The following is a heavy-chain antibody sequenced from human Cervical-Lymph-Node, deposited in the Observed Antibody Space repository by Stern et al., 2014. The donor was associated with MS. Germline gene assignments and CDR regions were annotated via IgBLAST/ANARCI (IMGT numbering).Heavy chain of an antibody. CDR2: IIPSIDMA. CDR1: DDILNTYK. CDR3: AREDTYYYYGMDV. V-gene: IGHV1-69*09. J-gene: IGHJ6*02. Sequence: QVQLVQSGAEVMKPGSSVKVSCKASDDILNTYKISWVRQAPGQGLQWRGRIIPSIDMAAYAQNFRGRVTITADKSTATAYMELSSLKSEDTAIYYCAREDTYYYYGMDVWGQGTTVTVSS.